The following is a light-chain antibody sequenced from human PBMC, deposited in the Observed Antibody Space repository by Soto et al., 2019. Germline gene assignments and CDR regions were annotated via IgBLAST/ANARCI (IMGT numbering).Light chain of an antibody. J-gene: IGKJ1*01. V-gene: IGKV1-5*03. CDR3: QQYNSYSWT. CDR2: KAS. CDR1: QTIINW. Sequence: DIQMTQSPSTLSASVGDRVTITCRASQTIINWLAWYQQKPGKAPKLLIYKASTLEGEVPSRFSGSGSETEFTLTISSLQPDDFATSYCQQYNSYSWTFGQGTKVDIK.